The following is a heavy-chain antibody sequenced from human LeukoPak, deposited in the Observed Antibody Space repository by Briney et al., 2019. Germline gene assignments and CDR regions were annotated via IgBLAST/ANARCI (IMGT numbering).Heavy chain of an antibody. CDR2: IYYSGST. CDR1: GGSISSSSYY. Sequence: PSETLSLTCTVSGGSISSSSYYWGWIRQPPGKGLEWIGSIYYSGSTYYNPSLKSRVTISVDTSKNQFSLKLSSVTAADTAVYYCARGFMYYDILTGYFARSGGPLHLDYWGQGTLVTVSS. V-gene: IGHV4-39*01. J-gene: IGHJ4*02. CDR3: ARGFMYYDILTGYFARSGGPLHLDY. D-gene: IGHD3-9*01.